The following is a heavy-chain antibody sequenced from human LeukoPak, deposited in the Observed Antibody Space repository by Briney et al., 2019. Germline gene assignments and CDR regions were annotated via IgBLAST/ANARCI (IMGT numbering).Heavy chain of an antibody. D-gene: IGHD3-22*01. V-gene: IGHV4-59*01. CDR3: ARHPAIYYDSSGYYDY. Sequence: PSETLSLTCTASGGSISSYYWSWIRQPPGKGLEWIGYIYYSGSTNYNPSLKSRVTISVDTSKNQFSLKLSSVTAADTAVYYCARHPAIYYDSSGYYDYWGQGTLVTVSS. CDR2: IYYSGST. J-gene: IGHJ4*02. CDR1: GGSISSYY.